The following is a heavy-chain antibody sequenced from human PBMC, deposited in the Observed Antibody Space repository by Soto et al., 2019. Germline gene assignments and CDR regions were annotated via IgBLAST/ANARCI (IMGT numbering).Heavy chain of an antibody. CDR1: GFTFSIYG. CDR2: ISYDGSNQ. V-gene: IGHV3-30*18. CDR3: AKESNRGTAYGMDV. Sequence: QVQVVESGGGVVQPGRSLRLSCAASGFTFSIYGMHWVRQAPGKGLEWVAVISYDGSNQYYGGSVKGRFTISRDNSKNMVFLQMNSLGAEDTAVYYCAKESNRGTAYGMDVWGQGTTVTVSS. D-gene: IGHD5-18*01. J-gene: IGHJ6*02.